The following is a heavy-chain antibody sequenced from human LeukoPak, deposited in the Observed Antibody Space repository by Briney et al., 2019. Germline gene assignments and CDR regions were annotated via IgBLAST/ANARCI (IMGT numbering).Heavy chain of an antibody. V-gene: IGHV4-39*02. Sequence: SETLSLTCTVSGGSISGSSYYWGWIRQPPGTGLEWIGSIYYSGSTYYNPSLKSRVTISVDTSKNQFSLKLNSVTATDTAVYYCARDSNYGIDYWGQGTLVTVSS. CDR3: ARDSNYGIDY. CDR2: IYYSGST. J-gene: IGHJ4*02. D-gene: IGHD4-11*01. CDR1: GGSISGSSYY.